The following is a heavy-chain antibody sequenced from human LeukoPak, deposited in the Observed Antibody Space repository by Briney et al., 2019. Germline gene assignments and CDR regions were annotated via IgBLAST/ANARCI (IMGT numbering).Heavy chain of an antibody. CDR2: IRGDGGST. CDR3: AKVAYSSGWYVSDY. J-gene: IGHJ4*02. D-gene: IGHD6-19*01. V-gene: IGHV3-43*02. CDR1: GFTFYDYA. Sequence: GGSLRLFCGASGFTFYDYAMHCVRQAPGKGLEWVSLIRGDGGSTYNADSVKGRFTISRDNSKNSLYLQMNSLRTEDTAVYYCAKVAYSSGWYVSDYWGQGTLVTVSS.